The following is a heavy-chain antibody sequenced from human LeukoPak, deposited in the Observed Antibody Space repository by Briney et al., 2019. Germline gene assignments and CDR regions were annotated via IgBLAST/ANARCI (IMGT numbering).Heavy chain of an antibody. V-gene: IGHV1-69*05. CDR3: ARDVHGDYGSGWFDP. CDR1: GGTFNNSA. D-gene: IGHD4-17*01. Sequence: ASVKVSCKTSGGTFNNSAISWLRQAPGQGLEWLGGIMPLSGTAGYAQKFQGRVTITKDESTRTVYLELTSLTSDDTAVYYCARDVHGDYGSGWFDPWGQGTLVSVSS. J-gene: IGHJ5*02. CDR2: IMPLSGTA.